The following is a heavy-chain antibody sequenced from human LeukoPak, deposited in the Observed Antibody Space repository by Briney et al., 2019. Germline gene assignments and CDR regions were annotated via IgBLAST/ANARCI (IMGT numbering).Heavy chain of an antibody. CDR3: ARVGGIAARRHLDY. CDR1: EFTFSSYS. D-gene: IGHD6-6*01. Sequence: GSLRLSCAASEFTFSSYSMNWVRQAPGKGLEWVSYISSSSSTIYYADSVKGRFTISRDNAKNSLYLQMNSLRAEDTAVYYCARVGGIAARRHLDYWGQGTLVTVSS. J-gene: IGHJ4*02. CDR2: ISSSSSTI. V-gene: IGHV3-48*01.